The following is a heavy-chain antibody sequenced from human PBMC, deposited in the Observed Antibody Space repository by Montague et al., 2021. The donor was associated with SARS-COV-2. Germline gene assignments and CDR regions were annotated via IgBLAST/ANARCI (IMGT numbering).Heavy chain of an antibody. CDR1: GGSITNNIDY. CDR2: IYYTGNT. Sequence: SETLSLTCTVSGGSITNNIDYWAWIRQPPGKGLEWIVSIYYTGNTYYNPSLKSRVTISVVTSKNHFTLKLSSVTAAETAVYYCARLKRYFDSSGSPSAFDFWGQGTKVTVPS. V-gene: IGHV4-39*02. CDR3: ARLKRYFDSSGSPSAFDF. D-gene: IGHD3-22*01. J-gene: IGHJ3*01.